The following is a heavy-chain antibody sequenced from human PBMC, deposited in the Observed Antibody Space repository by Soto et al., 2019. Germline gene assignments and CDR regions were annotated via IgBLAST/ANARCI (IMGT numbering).Heavy chain of an antibody. Sequence: PSDTLSLTCTVSGGSISSYYWSWVRQPPGKGLEWIGYIYYSGSTNYSPSLKSRVTISVDTSKNQFSLKLSSVTAADTAVYYCARVPTDIDYYDSSGYFDYWGQGTLVTVSS. D-gene: IGHD3-22*01. CDR1: GGSISSYY. J-gene: IGHJ4*02. CDR2: IYYSGST. V-gene: IGHV4-59*07. CDR3: ARVPTDIDYYDSSGYFDY.